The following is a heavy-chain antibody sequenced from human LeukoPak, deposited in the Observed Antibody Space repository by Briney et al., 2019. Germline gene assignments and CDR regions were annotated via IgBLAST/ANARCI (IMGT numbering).Heavy chain of an antibody. CDR2: ISSTSSYI. V-gene: IGHV3-21*01. Sequence: PGGSLRLPCAVSGFTFKNPSINGVRQAPAKGLEWVSSISSTSSYIYYADSVKGRFTISRDNAKNSLYLQMDSLRAEDTAVYYCATSAELWIGRENWGGGTLVTVSS. D-gene: IGHD3-3*01. CDR3: ATSAELWIGREN. J-gene: IGHJ4*02. CDR1: GFTFKNPS.